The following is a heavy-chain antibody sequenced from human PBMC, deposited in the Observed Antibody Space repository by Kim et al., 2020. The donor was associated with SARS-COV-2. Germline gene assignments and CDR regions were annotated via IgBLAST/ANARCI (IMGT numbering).Heavy chain of an antibody. Sequence: SVKVSCKASGGTFSSYAISWVRQAPGQGLEWMGGIIPIFGTANYAQKFQGRVTITADESTSTAYMELSRLRSEDTAVYYCARDEYSGLGDYIRGIPVQWGQGNLVTVSS. CDR3: ARDEYSGLGDYIRGIPVQ. D-gene: IGHD4-17*01. J-gene: IGHJ4*02. CDR2: IIPIFGTA. CDR1: GGTFSSYA. V-gene: IGHV1-69*13.